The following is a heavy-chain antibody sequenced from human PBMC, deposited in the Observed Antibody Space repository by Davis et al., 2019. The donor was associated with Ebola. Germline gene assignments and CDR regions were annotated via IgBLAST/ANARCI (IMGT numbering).Heavy chain of an antibody. CDR1: GGSISSYY. J-gene: IGHJ5*02. CDR2: IYYSVST. D-gene: IGHD2-2*01. CDR3: ARGSGSTSFTRFDP. V-gene: IGHV4-59*01. Sequence: PSETLSLTCTVSGGSISSYYWSWNRQPPGKGLEWVGYIYYSVSTNYNPSLKSRVTISVDTSKNQFSLKLSSVTAADTAVYYCARGSGSTSFTRFDPWGQGTLVTVSS.